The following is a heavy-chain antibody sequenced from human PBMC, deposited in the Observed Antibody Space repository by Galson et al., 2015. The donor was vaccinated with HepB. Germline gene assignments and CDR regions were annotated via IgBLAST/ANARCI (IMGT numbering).Heavy chain of an antibody. CDR2: INHSGST. CDR3: ARGRFIGYYYDSSGYYYDY. J-gene: IGHJ4*02. CDR1: GGSFSGYY. V-gene: IGHV4-34*01. D-gene: IGHD3-22*01. Sequence: ETLSLTCAVYGGSFSGYYWSWIRQPPGKGLEWIGEINHSGSTNYNPSLKSRVTISADTSKNQFSLKLSSVTAADTAVYYCARGRFIGYYYDSSGYYYDYWGQGTLVTVSS.